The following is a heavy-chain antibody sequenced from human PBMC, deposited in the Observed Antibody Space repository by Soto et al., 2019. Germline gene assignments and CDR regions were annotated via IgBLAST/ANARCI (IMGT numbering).Heavy chain of an antibody. CDR1: GYTFTSYG. J-gene: IGHJ4*02. V-gene: IGHV1-18*01. CDR3: ARTGSTGYSYGSLDY. CDR2: ISAYNGNT. Sequence: AASVKVSCKASGYTFTSYGISWVRQAPGQGLEWMGWISAYNGNTNYAQKLQGRVTMTTDTSTSTAYMELRSLRSDDTAVYYCARTGSTGYSYGSLDYWGQGTLVTVSS. D-gene: IGHD5-18*01.